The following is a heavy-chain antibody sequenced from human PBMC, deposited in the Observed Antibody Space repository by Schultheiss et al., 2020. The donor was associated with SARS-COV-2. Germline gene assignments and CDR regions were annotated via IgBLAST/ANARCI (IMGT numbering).Heavy chain of an antibody. V-gene: IGHV3-21*04. D-gene: IGHD3-3*01. CDR2: ISSSSSYI. J-gene: IGHJ6*02. CDR3: AREGEDYDFWSGPNYYYYGMDV. Sequence: GGSLRLSCAASGFTFSSYSMNWVRQAPGKGLEWVSSISSSSSYIYYADSVKGRFTISRDNAKNSLYLQMNSLRAEDTAVYYCAREGEDYDFWSGPNYYYYGMDVWGQGTTVTVSS. CDR1: GFTFSSYS.